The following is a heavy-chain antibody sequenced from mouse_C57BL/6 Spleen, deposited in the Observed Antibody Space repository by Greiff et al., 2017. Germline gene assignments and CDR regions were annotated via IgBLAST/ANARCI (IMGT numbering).Heavy chain of an antibody. D-gene: IGHD2-2*01. CDR2: INPDSSTI. Sequence: PAATVDFSRYWMSWVRRAPGKGLEWIGEINPDSSTINYAPSLKDKFIISRDNAKNTLYLQMSKVRSEDTALYYCARPGGYDGYAMDYWGQGTSVTVSS. CDR1: TVDFSRYW. J-gene: IGHJ4*01. V-gene: IGHV4-1*01. CDR3: ARPGGYDGYAMDY.